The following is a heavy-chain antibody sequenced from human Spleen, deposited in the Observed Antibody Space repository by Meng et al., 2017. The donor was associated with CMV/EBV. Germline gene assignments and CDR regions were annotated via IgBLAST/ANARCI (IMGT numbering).Heavy chain of an antibody. CDR3: ARHIAVAGTWTSRLYYYYGMDV. CDR1: GFTFSSYT. D-gene: IGHD6-13*01. J-gene: IGHJ6*02. Sequence: GESLKISCAASGFTFSSYTMSWVRQAPGKGLEWVSGIASGGSTYYADSVKGRFTISRDNSKNTLYLQMNSLRAEDTALYYCARHIAVAGTWTSRLYYYYGMDVWGQGTTVTVSS. V-gene: IGHV3-23*01. CDR2: IASGGST.